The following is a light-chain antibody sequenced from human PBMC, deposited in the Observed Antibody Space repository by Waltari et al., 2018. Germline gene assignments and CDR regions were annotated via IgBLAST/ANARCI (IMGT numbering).Light chain of an antibody. CDR3: QQSYNTWT. J-gene: IGKJ1*01. V-gene: IGKV1-39*01. Sequence: DIQMTQSPSSLSASVGDRVTITCRASQSIRNSLNWYQQKPGKAPKLLIYAVSNLQSGVPSRFSGSGSGTDFTLTINSLQVEDFATYYCQQSYNTWTFGQGTKVESK. CDR1: QSIRNS. CDR2: AVS.